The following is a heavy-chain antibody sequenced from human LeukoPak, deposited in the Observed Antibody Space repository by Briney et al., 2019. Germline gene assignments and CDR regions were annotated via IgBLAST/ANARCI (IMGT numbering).Heavy chain of an antibody. CDR3: AREGSSSPFDY. V-gene: IGHV4-39*07. D-gene: IGHD6-6*01. J-gene: IGHJ4*02. Sequence: PSETLSLTCTVSGGSISSSSYYWGWIRQPPGKGLEWIGYIYYSGSTYYNPSLKSRVVILLDTSKNQFSLKLSSVTAADTAVYYCAREGSSSPFDYWGQGTLVTVSS. CDR1: GGSISSSSYY. CDR2: IYYSGST.